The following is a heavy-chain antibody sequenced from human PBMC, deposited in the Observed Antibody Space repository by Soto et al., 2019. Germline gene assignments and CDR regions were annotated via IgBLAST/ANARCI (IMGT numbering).Heavy chain of an antibody. Sequence: QVQLQESGPGLVKPSETLSLTCTVSGDSMRNYYWSWIRQSPEKGLEWMAYIEYSGRTEVKPSLQSRVTVASDTSKNQFSRTLNSVTAADTAIYYCARGRFGAYVDFWGQGTLVAVSS. D-gene: IGHD3-10*01. CDR3: ARGRFGAYVDF. J-gene: IGHJ4*02. CDR2: IEYSGRT. V-gene: IGHV4-59*01. CDR1: GDSMRNYY.